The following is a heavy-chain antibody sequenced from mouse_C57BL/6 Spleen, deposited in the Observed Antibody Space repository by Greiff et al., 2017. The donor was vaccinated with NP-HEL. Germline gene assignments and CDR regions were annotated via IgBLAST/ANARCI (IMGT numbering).Heavy chain of an antibody. Sequence: QVQLQQPGAELVKPGASVKLSCKASGYTFTSYWMHWVKQRPGQGLEWIGMIHPNSGSTNYNEKFKSKATLTADKSSSTAYMQLSSLTSEDSAVYYSARRGYGSRDWYFDVWGTGTTVTVSS. CDR1: GYTFTSYW. CDR3: ARRGYGSRDWYFDV. D-gene: IGHD1-1*01. V-gene: IGHV1-64*01. CDR2: IHPNSGST. J-gene: IGHJ1*03.